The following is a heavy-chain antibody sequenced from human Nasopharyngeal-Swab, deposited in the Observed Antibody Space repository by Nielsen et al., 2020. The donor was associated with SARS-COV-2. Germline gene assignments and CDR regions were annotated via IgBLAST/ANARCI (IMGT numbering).Heavy chain of an antibody. Sequence: GGSLRLSCAASGFTFSSYTMNWVRQAPGKGLEWVSSISPTSDYIYYAESVKGRFTISRDNAKNSLFLQMNSLRVEDTAVYYCAKGAHFMLITDVRGQGTTVTVS. J-gene: IGHJ6*02. V-gene: IGHV3-21*04. CDR3: AKGAHFMLITDV. D-gene: IGHD2-8*01. CDR1: GFTFSSYT. CDR2: ISPTSDYI.